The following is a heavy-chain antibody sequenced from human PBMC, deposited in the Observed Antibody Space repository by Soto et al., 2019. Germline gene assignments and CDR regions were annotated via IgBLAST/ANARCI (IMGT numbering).Heavy chain of an antibody. D-gene: IGHD2-2*02. CDR3: TRVVSVIVVVPAAIQNDAFDI. J-gene: IGHJ3*02. CDR1: GGTFSSYT. Sequence: SVKVSCKASGGTFSSYTISWVRQAPGQGLEWMGRIIPILGIANYAQKFQGRVTITADKSTSTAYMELSSLRSEDTAVYYCTRVVSVIVVVPAAIQNDAFDIWGQGTMVTVSS. CDR2: IIPILGIA. V-gene: IGHV1-69*02.